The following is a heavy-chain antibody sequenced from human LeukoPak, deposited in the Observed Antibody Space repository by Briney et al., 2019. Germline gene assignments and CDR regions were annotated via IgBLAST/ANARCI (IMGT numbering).Heavy chain of an antibody. D-gene: IGHD3-22*01. V-gene: IGHV4-39*07. CDR3: ARVNRANYYDSSGPFDY. Sequence: SETLSLTCTVSGGSISSSSYYWGWIRQPPGKGLEWIGSIYYSGSTYYNPSLKSRVTISVDTSKNQFSLKLSSVTAADTAVYYCARVNRANYYDSSGPFDYWGQGTLVTVSS. CDR2: IYYSGST. CDR1: GGSISSSSYY. J-gene: IGHJ4*02.